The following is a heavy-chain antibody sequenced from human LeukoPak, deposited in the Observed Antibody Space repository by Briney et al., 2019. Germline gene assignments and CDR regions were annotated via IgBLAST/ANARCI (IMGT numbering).Heavy chain of an antibody. CDR2: INPNNGGT. Sequence: ASVKVSCKASGYTFSGYYIHWVRQAPGQGLEWMGRINPNNGGTYYVQKFQGRVTMTRDMSMSTAYMELSRLRSDDTAVYYCAGEDNSSGYRPFDIWGQGTMVTVPS. CDR3: AGEDNSSGYRPFDI. V-gene: IGHV1-2*06. CDR1: GYTFSGYY. J-gene: IGHJ3*02. D-gene: IGHD3-22*01.